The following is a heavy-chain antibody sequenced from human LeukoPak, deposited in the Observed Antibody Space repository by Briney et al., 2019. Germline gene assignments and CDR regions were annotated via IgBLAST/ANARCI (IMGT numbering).Heavy chain of an antibody. CDR2: IYTSGST. CDR1: GGSISSYY. Sequence: PSETLSLTCTVSGGSISSYYWGWIRQPAGKGLEWIGRIYTSGSTNYNPSLKSRVTMSVDTSKNQFSLKLSSVTAADTAVYYCARGYSSSWYGYYYYYMDVWGKGTTVTVSS. V-gene: IGHV4-4*07. D-gene: IGHD6-13*01. J-gene: IGHJ6*03. CDR3: ARGYSSSWYGYYYYYMDV.